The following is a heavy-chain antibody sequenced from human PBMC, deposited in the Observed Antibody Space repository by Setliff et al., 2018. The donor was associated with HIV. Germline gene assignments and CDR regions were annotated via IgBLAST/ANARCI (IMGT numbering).Heavy chain of an antibody. CDR3: ARDLGAFSSGWYVTIGDY. CDR1: SYTFTSYG. Sequence: ASVKVSCKASSYTFTSYGVSWGRQAPGQGLEWLGRIDAYNGDTNYAQNLQDRVTLTTETSTNTAYRVLRNLRSDDTAVYFCARDLGAFSSGWYVTIGDYWGAATLVTVSS. D-gene: IGHD6-13*01. V-gene: IGHV1-18*01. CDR2: IDAYNGDT. J-gene: IGHJ4*02.